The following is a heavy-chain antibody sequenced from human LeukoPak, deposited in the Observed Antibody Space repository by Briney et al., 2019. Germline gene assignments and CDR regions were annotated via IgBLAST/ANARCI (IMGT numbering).Heavy chain of an antibody. CDR2: IYSSETT. Sequence: SETLSLTCSVSGASISSDYWSWIRQPPGKGLEWIGNIYSSETTKYNPSLRSRATISGDTSKNQFSLKLSSVTAADTAVYYCARHFPYCGGDCPYYYMDVWGQGTLSPSP. CDR1: GASISSDY. V-gene: IGHV4-4*09. D-gene: IGHD2-21*02. J-gene: IGHJ6*03. CDR3: ARHFPYCGGDCPYYYMDV.